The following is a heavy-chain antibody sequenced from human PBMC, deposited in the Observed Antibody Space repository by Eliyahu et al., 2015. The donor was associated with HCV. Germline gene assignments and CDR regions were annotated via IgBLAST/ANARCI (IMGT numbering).Heavy chain of an antibody. CDR2: INPYNDNT. D-gene: IGHD5-18*01. Sequence: QVQLVQSGAEVKKPGASVKVSCKASGYTFTSYGISWVRQAPGQGLEWMGWINPYNDNTNYAQKLQGRVTMTTDTSTSTAYMELRSLRSDDTAVYYCARGPRIQLWWEYYFDYWGQGTLVTVSS. J-gene: IGHJ4*02. CDR3: ARGPRIQLWWEYYFDY. V-gene: IGHV1-18*01. CDR1: GYTFTSYG.